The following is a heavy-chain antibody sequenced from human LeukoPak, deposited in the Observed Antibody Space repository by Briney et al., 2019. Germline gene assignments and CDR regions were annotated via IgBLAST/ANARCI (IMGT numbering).Heavy chain of an antibody. CDR2: ISAYNGNT. CDR3: ARAEQWLARGYYYYGMDV. CDR1: GYTFTSYG. J-gene: IGHJ6*02. Sequence: VASVKVSCTASGYTFTSYGVSCVRQAPGQGLEWMGWISAYNGNTNYAQKLQGRVTMTTDTSTSTAYMELRSLRSDDTAVYYCARAEQWLARGYYYYGMDVWGQGTTVTVSS. D-gene: IGHD6-19*01. V-gene: IGHV1-18*01.